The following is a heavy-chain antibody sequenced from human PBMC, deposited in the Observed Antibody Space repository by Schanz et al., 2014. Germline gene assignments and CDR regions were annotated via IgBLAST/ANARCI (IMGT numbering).Heavy chain of an antibody. CDR2: INPSGGST. Sequence: QVQLVQSGAEVKKPGASVRLSCEASGYTFTSYYMHWVRQAPGQGLEWMGIINPSGGSTSYAQKFQGRVTMTTDTSTSTAYMELRSLISDDTAVYYCVRDAGWAFGDYHGMDVWGQGTSVTVSS. J-gene: IGHJ6*02. V-gene: IGHV1-46*01. CDR1: GYTFTSYY. D-gene: IGHD3-10*01. CDR3: VRDAGWAFGDYHGMDV.